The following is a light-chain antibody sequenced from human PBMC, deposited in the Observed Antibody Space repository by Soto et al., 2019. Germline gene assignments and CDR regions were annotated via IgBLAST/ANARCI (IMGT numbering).Light chain of an antibody. CDR1: QTIGAN. Sequence: DIQMTQSPSSLSASVGDRVTITCRASQTIGANLNWYRQKLGKAPKLLIYRASTLQSGVPLRFSGSGSGTDFTLTISSLHPEDFATYYCQQSHSPPRTFGQGTKGDIK. V-gene: IGKV1-39*01. J-gene: IGKJ1*01. CDR2: RAS. CDR3: QQSHSPPRT.